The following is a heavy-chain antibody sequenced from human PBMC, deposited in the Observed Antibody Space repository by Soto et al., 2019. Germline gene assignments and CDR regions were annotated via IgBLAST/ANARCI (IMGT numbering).Heavy chain of an antibody. D-gene: IGHD3-22*01. V-gene: IGHV4-31*03. CDR1: GGSISSSSYY. J-gene: IGHJ4*02. CDR3: ARHPSPSSGHQFDY. CDR2: IYYTGST. Sequence: SETLSLTCTVSGGSISSSSYYWGWIRQPPGKGLEWIGYIYYTGSTYYNPFLKSRVILSVDTSKNQFSLKLSSVTAADTAVYYCARHPSPSSGHQFDYWGQGTLVTVSS.